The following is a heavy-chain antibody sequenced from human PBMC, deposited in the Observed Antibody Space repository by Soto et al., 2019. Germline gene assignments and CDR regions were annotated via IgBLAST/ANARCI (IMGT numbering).Heavy chain of an antibody. Sequence: QVNLQEWGPGLVRPSQTLSLTCTVSGGSTSSGGYYGNWIRQHPGKGLEGIGYTYYSGSTYYNPSLKSRVTISVDTSKNQFSLKLSSVTAADTAVYYCAREPSIWGQGTLVTVSS. V-gene: IGHV4-31*03. CDR3: AREPSI. CDR1: GGSTSSGGYY. J-gene: IGHJ4*02. CDR2: TYYSGST.